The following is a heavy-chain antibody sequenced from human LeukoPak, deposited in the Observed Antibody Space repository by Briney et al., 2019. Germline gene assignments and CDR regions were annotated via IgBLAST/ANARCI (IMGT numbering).Heavy chain of an antibody. D-gene: IGHD2-15*01. CDR2: ISGSGGST. Sequence: PGGSLRLSCAASGFTFNSYALSWVRQAPGKGLEWVSAISGSGGSTYYADSVKGRFTISRDNSKNTLFLQMNSLRAEDTAVYYCARYCSGGSCYSGPFYYYGLDVWGQGTTVTVSS. CDR1: GFTFNSYA. J-gene: IGHJ6*02. CDR3: ARYCSGGSCYSGPFYYYGLDV. V-gene: IGHV3-23*01.